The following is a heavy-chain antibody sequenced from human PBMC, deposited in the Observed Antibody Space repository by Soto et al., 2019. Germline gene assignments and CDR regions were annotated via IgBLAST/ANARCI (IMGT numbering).Heavy chain of an antibody. J-gene: IGHJ4*02. Sequence: EVQLVESGGGLVKPGGSLRLSCVASGFTFRTYTMNWVRQAPGKGLEWVSGIRGFSPYTFYAESVKGRFTISRDNAKNSLYLQMNSLRAEDTAVYYCAKDRQYPRDYFHYWGQGTLVTVSS. V-gene: IGHV3-21*01. CDR3: AKDRQYPRDYFHY. CDR2: IRGFSPYT. CDR1: GFTFRTYT. D-gene: IGHD4-4*01.